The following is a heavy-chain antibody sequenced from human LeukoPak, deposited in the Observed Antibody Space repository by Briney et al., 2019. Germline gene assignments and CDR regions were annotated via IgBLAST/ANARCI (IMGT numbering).Heavy chain of an antibody. CDR2: IKSKTDGGTT. CDR3: TTDPPITMVRGVYFDY. D-gene: IGHD3-10*01. V-gene: IGHV3-15*01. J-gene: IGHJ4*02. Sequence: GGSLRLSCAASGFTFSNAWMSWVRQAPGKGLEWVGRIKSKTDGGTTDYAAPVKGRFTILRDDSKNTLYLQMNSLKTEDTAVYYCTTDPPITMVRGVYFDYWGQGTLVTVSS. CDR1: GFTFSNAW.